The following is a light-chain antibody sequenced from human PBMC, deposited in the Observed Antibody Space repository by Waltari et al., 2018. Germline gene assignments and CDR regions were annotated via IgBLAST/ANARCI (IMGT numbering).Light chain of an antibody. J-gene: IGLJ3*02. CDR2: RNN. V-gene: IGLV1-47*01. Sequence: QSVMTQPPSASATPGQRVIISCSGSSSNIGSNFVYWYQHFPGTAPKRLIYRNNQRPSGVPDRCSGSKACTAASLAISGLQAEDEADYYCQSFDTSLSGATVFGGGTKLTVL. CDR1: SSNIGSNF. CDR3: QSFDTSLSGATV.